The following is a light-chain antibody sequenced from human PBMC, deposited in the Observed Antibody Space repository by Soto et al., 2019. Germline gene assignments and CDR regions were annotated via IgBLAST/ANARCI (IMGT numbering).Light chain of an antibody. CDR2: DAS. V-gene: IGKV3D-11*02. CDR1: QSINTY. J-gene: IGKJ5*01. CDR3: QQRRSWQVT. Sequence: ENVLTQSPATLSLSPGKGAILSCRASQSINTYLAWYQQKPSQAPRLLIYDASKRATGIPARFSGSGSGTNFTLTISSLEPEDFALYYCQQRRSWQVTFGQGTRLEIK.